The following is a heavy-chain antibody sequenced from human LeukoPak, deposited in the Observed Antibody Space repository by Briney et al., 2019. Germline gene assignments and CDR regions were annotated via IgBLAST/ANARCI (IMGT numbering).Heavy chain of an antibody. J-gene: IGHJ6*03. V-gene: IGHV1-8*01. Sequence: ASVKLSCKASGDTFTSYDINWMRQATGKGLEWMGWMNPNSGNTGYAQKYQGRVTMTRNTSISTAYMELSSLRSEDTAVYYCARGRKQLVRKGWYYYYMDVWGKGTTVTVSS. D-gene: IGHD6-6*01. CDR3: ARGRKQLVRKGWYYYYMDV. CDR1: GDTFTSYD. CDR2: MNPNSGNT.